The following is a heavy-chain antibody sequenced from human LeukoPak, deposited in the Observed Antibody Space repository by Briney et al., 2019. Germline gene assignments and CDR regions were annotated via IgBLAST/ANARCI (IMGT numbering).Heavy chain of an antibody. Sequence: PGGSLRVSCAASGFTFSSYSMNWVRQAPGNGLEWVSSISSSSSYTYYADSVKGRFTISRDNAKNSLYLQMNSLRAEDTAVYYCARDGGDIVVVPAAPYYYYYYGMDVWGQGTTVTVSS. V-gene: IGHV3-21*01. CDR2: ISSSSSYT. CDR3: ARDGGDIVVVPAAPYYYYYYGMDV. J-gene: IGHJ6*02. D-gene: IGHD2-2*01. CDR1: GFTFSSYS.